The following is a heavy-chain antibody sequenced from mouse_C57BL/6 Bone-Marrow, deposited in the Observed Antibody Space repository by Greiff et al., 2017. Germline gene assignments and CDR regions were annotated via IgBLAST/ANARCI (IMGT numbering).Heavy chain of an antibody. Sequence: EVQLQQSGPELVKPGASVKISCKASGYTFTDYYMNWVKQSHGKSLEWIGDINPNNGGTSYNQKFKGKATLTVDKSSSTAYMELRSLTSEDSAVYYCASGAYDGYYNYWGQGTTLTVSS. V-gene: IGHV1-26*01. D-gene: IGHD2-3*01. CDR1: GYTFTDYY. CDR3: ASGAYDGYYNY. CDR2: INPNNGGT. J-gene: IGHJ2*01.